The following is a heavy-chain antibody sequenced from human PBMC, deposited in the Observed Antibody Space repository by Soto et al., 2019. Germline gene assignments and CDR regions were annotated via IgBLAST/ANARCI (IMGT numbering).Heavy chain of an antibody. Sequence: QVQLVQSGAEVNKPGSSVRVSCKASGGTFGTYAFSWVRQAPGQGLEWMGGIIPPFRAANYAQKFQGRVTITADESTSTAYMELSSLRFEDMAVYYCARGIDAGWYSYYFDYWGQGTLVTVSS. V-gene: IGHV1-69*01. CDR2: IIPPFRAA. D-gene: IGHD6-19*01. CDR1: GGTFGTYA. J-gene: IGHJ4*02. CDR3: ARGIDAGWYSYYFDY.